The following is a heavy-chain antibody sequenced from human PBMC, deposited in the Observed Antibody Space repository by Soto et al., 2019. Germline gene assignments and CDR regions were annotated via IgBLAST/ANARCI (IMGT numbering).Heavy chain of an antibody. V-gene: IGHV3-23*01. D-gene: IGHD3-16*01. CDR1: GCPFSSYA. CDR2: ISGSGGRT. Sequence: GALLLTCLASGCPFSSYAMSWVRQTPGKGLEWVSGISGSGGRTYYADSVKGRFTISRDNSNNTLSLQMHILRVEDTAVYFCAKGGYYSLFDIWGQGTVVTV. CDR3: AKGGYYSLFDI. J-gene: IGHJ3*02.